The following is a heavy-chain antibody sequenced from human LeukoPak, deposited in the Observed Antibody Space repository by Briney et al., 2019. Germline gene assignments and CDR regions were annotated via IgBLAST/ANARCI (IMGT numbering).Heavy chain of an antibody. D-gene: IGHD1-26*01. CDR3: ARENSGSYREFDY. V-gene: IGHV4-4*07. Sequence: SETLYLTCTVSGGSISSYYWSWIRQHAGKGLEWIGRIYTSGSTNYNASLKSRVSMSVDTSKNQFSLKLSSVTAADTAVFYCARENSGSYREFDYWGQGTLVTVSS. CDR2: IYTSGST. CDR1: GGSISSYY. J-gene: IGHJ4*02.